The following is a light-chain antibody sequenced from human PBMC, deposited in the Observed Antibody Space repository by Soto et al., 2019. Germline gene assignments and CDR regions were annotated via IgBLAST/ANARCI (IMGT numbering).Light chain of an antibody. CDR1: SSDVGAYNF. V-gene: IGLV2-11*01. Sequence: QSALTQPPSVSGSPGQSVTISCTGTSSDVGAYNFVSWYQHYPGKAPKLIIFDVSARPSGVPDRFSGSKSGNTASLTISGLQADDEADYYCCSYAGTYSPVLGGGTKVTVL. J-gene: IGLJ2*01. CDR2: DVS. CDR3: CSYAGTYSPV.